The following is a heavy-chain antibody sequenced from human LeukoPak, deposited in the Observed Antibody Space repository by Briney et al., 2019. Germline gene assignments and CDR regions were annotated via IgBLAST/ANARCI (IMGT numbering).Heavy chain of an antibody. CDR1: GGSISSYY. CDR3: AKALGIVVPRAFDY. J-gene: IGHJ4*02. V-gene: IGHV3-9*01. D-gene: IGHD3-22*01. CDR2: ISWNSGSI. Sequence: LSLTCTVSGGSISSYYWSWIRQPPGKGLEWVSGISWNSGSIGYADSVKGRFTISRDNAKNSLYLQMNSLRAEDTALYYCAKALGIVVPRAFDYWGQGTLVTVSS.